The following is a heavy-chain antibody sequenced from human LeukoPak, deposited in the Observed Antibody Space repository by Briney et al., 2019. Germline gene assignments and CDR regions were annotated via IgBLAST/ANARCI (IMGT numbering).Heavy chain of an antibody. CDR3: ARLTAVVTFDY. J-gene: IGHJ4*02. CDR2: IYPRDSDT. D-gene: IGHD4-23*01. CDR1: GYSFTSNW. Sequence: GESLKISCKGSGYSFTSNWIGWVRQMPGKGLEWMGVIYPRDSDTRYSPSFQGQDTISADKSISTAYLQWRSLKVSDSAMYYCARLTAVVTFDYWGQGTLVTVSS. V-gene: IGHV5-51*01.